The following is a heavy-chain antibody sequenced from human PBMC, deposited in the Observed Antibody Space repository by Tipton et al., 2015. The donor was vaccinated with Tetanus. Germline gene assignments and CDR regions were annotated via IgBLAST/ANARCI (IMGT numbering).Heavy chain of an antibody. CDR3: ARVGYNRVGYSYGTGFDY. Sequence: TLSLTCTVSGGSISSYYWSWIRQPPGKGLEWIGYIYYSGSTNYNPSLKSRVTISVDTSKNQFSLKLSSVTAADTAVYYCARVGYNRVGYSYGTGFDYWGQGTLVTVSS. J-gene: IGHJ4*02. CDR1: GGSISSYY. V-gene: IGHV4-59*01. D-gene: IGHD5-18*01. CDR2: IYYSGST.